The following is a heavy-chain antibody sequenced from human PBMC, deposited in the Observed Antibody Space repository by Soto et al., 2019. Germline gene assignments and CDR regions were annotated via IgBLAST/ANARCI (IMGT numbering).Heavy chain of an antibody. D-gene: IGHD6-19*01. CDR3: AKGVPGIAVAGTGYFQH. CDR2: ISGSGDST. CDR1: GFTFSSYA. Sequence: PGGSLRLSCAASGFTFSSYAMSWVRQAPGKGLEWVSGISGSGDSTYYADSVKGRFTISRDKSKKTVYLQMNSLRAEDTAVYYCAKGVPGIAVAGTGYFQHWGQGTLVTVSS. J-gene: IGHJ1*01. V-gene: IGHV3-23*01.